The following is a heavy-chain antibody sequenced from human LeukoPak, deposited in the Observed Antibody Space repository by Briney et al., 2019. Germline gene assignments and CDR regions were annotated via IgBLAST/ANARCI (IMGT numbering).Heavy chain of an antibody. CDR3: ARTIRYYDSSGYGSPGRYFDY. CDR1: AGSFSGYY. V-gene: IGHV4-34*01. CDR2: INNGGST. Sequence: TTSETLSLTCAVYAGSFSGYYWSWIRQPPGKGREWIGEINNGGSTNYNPSLKSRVTISVDTSKNQFSLKLSSVTAADTAVYYWARTIRYYDSSGYGSPGRYFDYWGQGTLVTVSS. J-gene: IGHJ4*02. D-gene: IGHD3-22*01.